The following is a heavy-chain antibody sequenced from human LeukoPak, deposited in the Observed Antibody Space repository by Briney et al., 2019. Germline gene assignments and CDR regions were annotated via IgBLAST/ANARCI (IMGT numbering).Heavy chain of an antibody. CDR1: GGTFSSYA. J-gene: IGHJ4*02. V-gene: IGHV1-69*04. CDR3: ARVGAYYYDSSGYYNPPG. Sequence: SVKVSCKASGGTFSSYAISWVRQAPGQGLEWMGRIIPILGIANYAQKFQGRVTITADKSTSTAYMELSSLRSVDTAVYYCARVGAYYYDSSGYYNPPGWGQGTLVTVSS. D-gene: IGHD3-22*01. CDR2: IIPILGIA.